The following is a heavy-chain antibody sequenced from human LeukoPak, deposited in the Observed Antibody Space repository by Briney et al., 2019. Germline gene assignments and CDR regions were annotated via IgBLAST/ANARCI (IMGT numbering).Heavy chain of an antibody. V-gene: IGHV3-23*01. CDR2: ISGSGGST. Sequence: GGSLRLSCAASGFTFSSYAVSWVRQAPGKGLEWVSAISGSGGSTYYADSVKGRFTISRDNSKNTLYLQMNSLRAEDTAVYYCASRGYSYGPYDYWGQGTLVTVSS. CDR3: ASRGYSYGPYDY. D-gene: IGHD5-18*01. J-gene: IGHJ4*02. CDR1: GFTFSSYA.